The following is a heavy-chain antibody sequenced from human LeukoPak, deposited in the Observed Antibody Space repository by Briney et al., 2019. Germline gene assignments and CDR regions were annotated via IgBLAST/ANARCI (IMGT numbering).Heavy chain of an antibody. CDR1: GFTFSSYA. D-gene: IGHD5-18*01. CDR3: AREAWQFAAMVLVGKFDY. CDR2: TSYDGNKN. Sequence: GGSLRLSCAASGFTFSSYAMHWVRQAPGKGLEWVAGTSYDGNKNYYADSVKGRFTISRDNAKNSLYLQMNSLRAEDTAVYYCAREAWQFAAMVLVGKFDYWGQGTLVTVSS. J-gene: IGHJ4*02. V-gene: IGHV3-30-3*01.